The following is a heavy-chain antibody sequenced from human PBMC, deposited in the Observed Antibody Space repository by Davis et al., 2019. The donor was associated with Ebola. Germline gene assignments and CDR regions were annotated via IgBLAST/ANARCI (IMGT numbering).Heavy chain of an antibody. D-gene: IGHD3-22*01. V-gene: IGHV3-23*01. CDR1: GFSVSSYY. Sequence: GESLKISCAASGFSVSSYYMTWVRQAPGKGLEWVSAISGSGASPYYADSVKGRFTISRDNPKNTLYLQMTSLRAENTAVYYCANGNYDSSGYWGYWFDPWGQGTLATVSS. J-gene: IGHJ5*02. CDR3: ANGNYDSSGYWGYWFDP. CDR2: ISGSGASP.